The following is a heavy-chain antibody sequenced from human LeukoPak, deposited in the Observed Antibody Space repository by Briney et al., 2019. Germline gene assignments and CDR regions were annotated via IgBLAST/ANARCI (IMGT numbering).Heavy chain of an antibody. CDR3: ARDPSSSWGYYYYYYMDV. D-gene: IGHD6-13*01. J-gene: IGHJ6*03. CDR1: GFTFSSYS. V-gene: IGHV3-48*01. Sequence: PGGSLRLSCAASGFTFSSYSMNWVRQAPGRGLEWVSYISSSSSTIYYADSVKGRFTISRDNAKNSLYLQMNSLRAEDTAVYYCARDPSSSWGYYYYYYMDVWGKGTTVTVSS. CDR2: ISSSSSTI.